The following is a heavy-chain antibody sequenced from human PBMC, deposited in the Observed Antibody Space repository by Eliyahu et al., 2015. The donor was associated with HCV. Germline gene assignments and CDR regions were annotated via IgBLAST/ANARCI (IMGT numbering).Heavy chain of an antibody. CDR2: INQGGSET. Sequence: EVQVVESGGDLVQPGGSLRLSCTASGYIFNNHWMAWVRQAPGKGLEWVASINQGGSETYYVDSVKGRFSISRDNARNSLFLQMNSLRVEDTAVYYCSVSRYGXRWGQGTLVTVSS. CDR1: GYIFNNHW. J-gene: IGHJ4*02. CDR3: SVSRYGXR. D-gene: IGHD5-24*01. V-gene: IGHV3-7*01.